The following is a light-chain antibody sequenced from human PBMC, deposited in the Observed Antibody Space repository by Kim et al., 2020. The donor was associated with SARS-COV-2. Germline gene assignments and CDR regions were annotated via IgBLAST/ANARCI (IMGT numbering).Light chain of an antibody. CDR2: FDD. V-gene: IGLV1-36*01. CDR1: KSNIGSNA. J-gene: IGLJ2*01. Sequence: QKVTISCSGSKSNIGSNAVNWYQQVPEKSPKLLIYFDDLLPSGVSDRFSGSKSGTSASLAISGLQSEDEGDYYCAVWDGSLNGMLFGGGTQLTVL. CDR3: AVWDGSLNGML.